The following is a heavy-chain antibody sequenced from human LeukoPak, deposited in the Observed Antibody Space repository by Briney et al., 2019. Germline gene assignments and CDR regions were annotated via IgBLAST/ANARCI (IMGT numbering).Heavy chain of an antibody. D-gene: IGHD6-19*01. Sequence: GESLRLSCAAFSGFAMSRVRQAPGKGLEWVSAINGRGVDTYYPDSVKGRFTISRDNSNNTLYLQMNSLRAEDTAVYYCAKGHRSSSSFFDSWGQGILVTVSS. CDR2: INGRGVDT. CDR3: AKGHRSSSSFFDS. V-gene: IGHV3-23*01. CDR1: SGFA. J-gene: IGHJ4*02.